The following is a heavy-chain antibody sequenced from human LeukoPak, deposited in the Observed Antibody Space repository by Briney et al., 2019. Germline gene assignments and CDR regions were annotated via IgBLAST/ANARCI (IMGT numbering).Heavy chain of an antibody. CDR2: INPSGGST. J-gene: IGHJ5*02. CDR1: GYTFTSYY. Sequence: ASVKVSCKASGYTFTSYYMHWVRQAPGQGLECMGIINPSGGSTSCAQKFQGRVTMTRDMSTSTVYMELSSLRSEDTAVYYCARGGVGATTYVWFDPWGQGTLVTVSS. D-gene: IGHD1-26*01. V-gene: IGHV1-46*01. CDR3: ARGGVGATTYVWFDP.